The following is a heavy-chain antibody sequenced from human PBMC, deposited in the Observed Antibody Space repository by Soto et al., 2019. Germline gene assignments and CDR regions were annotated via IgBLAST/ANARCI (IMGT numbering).Heavy chain of an antibody. CDR1: GGTFSSYA. D-gene: IGHD2-15*01. V-gene: IGHV1-69*12. CDR2: VTPILGTA. Sequence: QVQLVQSGAEVKKPGSSVKVSCKAPGGTFSSYAINWVRQAPGQGLEWMGGVTPILGTADYAQKFQDRVTTTAEESTTTAYMELSSLRSEDTAFYYCARVRYCSGNRCAEYYGMDVWGQGTTVTVSS. CDR3: ARVRYCSGNRCAEYYGMDV. J-gene: IGHJ6*02.